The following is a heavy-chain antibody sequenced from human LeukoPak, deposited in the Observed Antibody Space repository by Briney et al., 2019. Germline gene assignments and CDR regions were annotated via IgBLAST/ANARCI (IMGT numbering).Heavy chain of an antibody. D-gene: IGHD3-10*01. J-gene: IGHJ6*02. CDR1: GYTFTSYG. Sequence: ASVKVSCKASGYTFTSYGISWVRQAPGQGLEWMGWISAYNGNTNYAQKLQGRVTMTTDTSTSTAYMELRSLRSEDTAVYYCAREIGMVRGAYYYGMDVWGQGTTVTVSS. CDR3: AREIGMVRGAYYYGMDV. CDR2: ISAYNGNT. V-gene: IGHV1-18*01.